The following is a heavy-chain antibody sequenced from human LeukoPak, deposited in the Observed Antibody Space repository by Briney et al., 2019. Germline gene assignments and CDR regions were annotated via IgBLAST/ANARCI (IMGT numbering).Heavy chain of an antibody. J-gene: IGHJ4*02. Sequence: PSQTLSLTCTVSGGSISSGSYYWSWIRQPAGKGLEWIGRIYTSGSTNYNPSLKSRVTISVDTSKNQFSLKLSSVTAADTAVYYCAREVYDSSGYSSYFDYWGQGTLVTVSS. V-gene: IGHV4-61*02. CDR2: IYTSGST. D-gene: IGHD3-22*01. CDR3: AREVYDSSGYSSYFDY. CDR1: GGSISSGSYY.